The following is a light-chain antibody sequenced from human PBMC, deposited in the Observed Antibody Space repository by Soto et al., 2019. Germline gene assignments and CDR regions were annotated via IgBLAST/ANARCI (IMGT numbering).Light chain of an antibody. Sequence: DIQVTQSPSSLSASVGDRVTITCRASQSISRHLNWYQQKPGKAPKLLINIASSLQSGVPSRFSGSGSGTDFTLTISNVQPEDFATYYCQQFNNYPLTFGGGTKVDIK. CDR2: IAS. CDR3: QQFNNYPLT. V-gene: IGKV1-39*01. CDR1: QSISRH. J-gene: IGKJ4*01.